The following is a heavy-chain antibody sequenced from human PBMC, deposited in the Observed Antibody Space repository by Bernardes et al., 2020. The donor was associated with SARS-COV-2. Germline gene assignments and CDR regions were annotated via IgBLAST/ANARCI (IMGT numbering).Heavy chain of an antibody. CDR3: ARVGPLLWYGLDV. J-gene: IGHJ6*02. Sequence: SDTLSSTCTVSGGSMRDYYWTWIRQPPGKGLEWIGYVYSSGNTNYNPSLKSRLTISVDTAKSQFSLKLSSVTAADTAVYYCARVGPLLWYGLDVWGQGTTVTVSS. CDR2: VYSSGNT. V-gene: IGHV4-59*01. CDR1: GGSMRDYY. D-gene: IGHD1-26*01.